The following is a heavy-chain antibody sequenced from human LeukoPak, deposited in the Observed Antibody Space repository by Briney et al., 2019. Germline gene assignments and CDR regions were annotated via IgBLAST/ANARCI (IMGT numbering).Heavy chain of an antibody. CDR3: ARDRNTIFGVVIMAY. CDR2: ITYDGSNK. Sequence: GGARRLPFAASGFTFSRYFMNGGPRAPGQGVGGGGVITYDGSNKYYADSVKGRFTISRDNSKNTLYLQMNSLRAEDTAVYYCARDRNTIFGVVIMAYWGQGTLVTVSS. CDR1: GFTFSRYF. J-gene: IGHJ4*02. V-gene: IGHV3-30-3*01. D-gene: IGHD3-3*01.